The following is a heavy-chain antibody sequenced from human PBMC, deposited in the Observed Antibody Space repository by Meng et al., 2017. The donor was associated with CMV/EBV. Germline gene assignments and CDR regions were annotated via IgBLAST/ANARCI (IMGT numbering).Heavy chain of an antibody. D-gene: IGHD6-13*01. Sequence: QVQLVQAAAEGQMPGSSVMVSRKASGGAFSSNVICWVRQAPGQGLEWMRGIILIFGTANYAQKFQGKVTITADESTSTAYMELSSLRSEDTAVDYCAREGALAYFDYWGQGTLVTVSS. CDR1: GGAFSSNV. J-gene: IGHJ4*02. CDR3: AREGALAYFDY. V-gene: IGHV1-69*12. CDR2: IILIFGTA.